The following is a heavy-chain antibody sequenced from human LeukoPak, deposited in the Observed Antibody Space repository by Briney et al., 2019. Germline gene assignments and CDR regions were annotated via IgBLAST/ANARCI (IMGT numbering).Heavy chain of an antibody. CDR1: GGSFSGYY. CDR3: ARVGGHYDFWSGYYNLDAFDI. CDR2: INHSGST. D-gene: IGHD3-3*01. V-gene: IGHV4-34*01. Sequence: SETLSLTCAVYGGSFSGYYWSWIRQPPGKGLEWIGEINHSGSTNYNPSLKSRVTISVDTSKNQFSLKLSSVTAADTAVYYCARVGGHYDFWSGYYNLDAFDIWGQGTMVTVSS. J-gene: IGHJ3*02.